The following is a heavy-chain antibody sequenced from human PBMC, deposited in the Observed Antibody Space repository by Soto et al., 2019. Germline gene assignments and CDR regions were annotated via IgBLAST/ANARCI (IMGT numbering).Heavy chain of an antibody. V-gene: IGHV3-33*01. Sequence: QVQLVESGGGVVQPGRSLRLSCAASGFTFRTYGIHWVRQAPGKGLEWVAVIGHDGSYISDVDSVRGRFTISRDNPRNTLYLQMNSLRAEDTAVYYCARDSLPDVDTLDYWGQGTLVTVSS. J-gene: IGHJ4*02. CDR3: ARDSLPDVDTLDY. CDR1: GFTFRTYG. CDR2: IGHDGSYI. D-gene: IGHD5-18*01.